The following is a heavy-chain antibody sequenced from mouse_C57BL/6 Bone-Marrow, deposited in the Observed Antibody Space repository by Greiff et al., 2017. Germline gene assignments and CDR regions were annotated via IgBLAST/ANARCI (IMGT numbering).Heavy chain of an antibody. Sequence: VQLQQPGTELVKPGASVKPSCKASGYTFTSYWLHWVKQRPGQGLEWIGNINPSNGGTNYNEKFKSKATLTVDKSSSTAYMQLSSLTSEDSAVYYCARWDYDGWYFDVWGTGTTVTVSS. CDR2: INPSNGGT. D-gene: IGHD2-4*01. CDR1: GYTFTSYW. V-gene: IGHV1-53*01. CDR3: ARWDYDGWYFDV. J-gene: IGHJ1*03.